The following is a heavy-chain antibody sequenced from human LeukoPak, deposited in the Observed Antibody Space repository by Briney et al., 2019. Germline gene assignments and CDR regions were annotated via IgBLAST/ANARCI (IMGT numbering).Heavy chain of an antibody. CDR3: AREPPDCSGGSCQDPNWFDP. J-gene: IGHJ5*02. V-gene: IGHV4-31*03. Sequence: PSETLSLTCTVSGGSISSGGYYWSWIRQHPGKGLEWIGYIYYSGSTYYNPSLKSRVTISVDTSKNQFSLKLSSVTAADTAVYYCAREPPDCSGGSCQDPNWFDPWGQGTLVTVSS. CDR2: IYYSGST. D-gene: IGHD2-15*01. CDR1: GGSISSGGYY.